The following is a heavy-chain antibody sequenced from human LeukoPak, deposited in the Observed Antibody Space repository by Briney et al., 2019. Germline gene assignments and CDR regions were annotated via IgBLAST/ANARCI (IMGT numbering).Heavy chain of an antibody. Sequence: GESLKISCKGSGYSSPNYWIAWVRQMPGKGLEWMGIIYPGDSDTRYSPSFQGQVTISADKSISTAYLQWSSLKASDSAMYYCARRLVVGATVYYFDYWGQGTLVTVSS. CDR2: IYPGDSDT. J-gene: IGHJ4*02. V-gene: IGHV5-51*01. D-gene: IGHD1-26*01. CDR1: GYSSPNYW. CDR3: ARRLVVGATVYYFDY.